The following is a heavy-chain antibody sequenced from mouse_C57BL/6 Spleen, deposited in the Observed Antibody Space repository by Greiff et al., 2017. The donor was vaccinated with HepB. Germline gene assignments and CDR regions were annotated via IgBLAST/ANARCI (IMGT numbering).Heavy chain of an antibody. CDR3: ARSGGTVSREGYFDV. J-gene: IGHJ1*03. CDR1: GYAFSSYW. CDR2: IYPGDGDT. V-gene: IGHV1-80*01. Sequence: VQLQQSGAELVKPGASVKISCKASGYAFSSYWMNWVKQRPGKGLEWIGQIYPGDGDTNYNGKFKGKATLTADKSSSTAYMQLSSLTSEDSAVYFCARSGGTVSREGYFDVWGTGTTVTVSS. D-gene: IGHD1-1*01.